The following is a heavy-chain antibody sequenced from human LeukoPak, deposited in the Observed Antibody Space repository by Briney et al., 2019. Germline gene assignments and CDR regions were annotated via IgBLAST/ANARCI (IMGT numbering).Heavy chain of an antibody. D-gene: IGHD3-16*01. CDR3: AKDPLGMITFGPIYYFDY. Sequence: GGSLRLSCAASGFTFSSYAMSWVRQAPGKGLEWVSAISGSGGSTYYADSVKGRFTISRDNTKNTLYLQMNSLRAEDTAVYYCAKDPLGMITFGPIYYFDYWGQGTLVTVSS. CDR1: GFTFSSYA. J-gene: IGHJ4*02. CDR2: ISGSGGST. V-gene: IGHV3-23*01.